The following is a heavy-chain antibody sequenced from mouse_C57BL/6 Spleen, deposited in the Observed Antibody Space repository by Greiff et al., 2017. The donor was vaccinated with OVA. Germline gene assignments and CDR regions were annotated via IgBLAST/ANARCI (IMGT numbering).Heavy chain of an antibody. CDR2: INPSSGYT. J-gene: IGHJ2*01. CDR3: ARWEVTTTPYFDY. D-gene: IGHD2-2*01. V-gene: IGHV1-7*01. Sequence: QVQLQQSGAELAKPGASVKLSCKASGYTFTSYWMHWVKQRPGHGLEWIGYINPSSGYTKYNQKFKDKATLTADKSSSTAYMQLSSLTYEDSAVYYCARWEVTTTPYFDYWGQGTTLTVSS. CDR1: GYTFTSYW.